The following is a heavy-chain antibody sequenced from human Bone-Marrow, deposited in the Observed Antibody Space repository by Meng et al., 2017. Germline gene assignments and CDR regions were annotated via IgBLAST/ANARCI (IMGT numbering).Heavy chain of an antibody. CDR2: IWYDGSNK. J-gene: IGHJ4*02. Sequence: GGFLRPPLAASGFTFRSYGMHWVRQAPGKGLEWVAVIWYDGSNKYYADSVKGRFTISRDNSKNSLYLQMNSLRAEDTAVYYCTSELGGSGWIDYWGQGTLVTVSS. CDR1: GFTFRSYG. CDR3: TSELGGSGWIDY. V-gene: IGHV3-33*01. D-gene: IGHD6-19*01.